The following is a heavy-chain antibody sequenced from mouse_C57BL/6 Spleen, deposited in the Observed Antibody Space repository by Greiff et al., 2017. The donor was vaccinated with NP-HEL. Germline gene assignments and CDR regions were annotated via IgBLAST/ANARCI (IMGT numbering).Heavy chain of an antibody. D-gene: IGHD4-1*01. J-gene: IGHJ2*01. CDR1: GYTFTSYT. V-gene: IGHV1-4*01. CDR3: ARERANWDFFDY. CDR2: INPSSGYT. Sequence: QVQLQQSGAELARPGASVKMSCKASGYTFTSYTMHWVKQRPGQGLEWIGYINPSSGYTKYNQKFKDKATLTADKSSSTAYIQLSSLTSEDSAVYYCARERANWDFFDYWGQGTTLTVSS.